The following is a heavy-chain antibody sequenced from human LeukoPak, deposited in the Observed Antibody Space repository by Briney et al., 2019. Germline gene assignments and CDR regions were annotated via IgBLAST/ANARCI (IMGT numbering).Heavy chain of an antibody. J-gene: IGHJ4*02. CDR2: INPNSGGT. Sequence: ASVKVSCKASGYTFTDYYMHWVRQALGQGLEWVGWINPNSGGTNYAQKFQGRVTMTRDTSISTAYMELSRLRSDDTAVYYCAREWGFGDCFHYWRQGTLLTVSS. CDR1: GYTFTDYY. CDR3: AREWGFGDCFHY. V-gene: IGHV1-2*02. D-gene: IGHD3-10*01.